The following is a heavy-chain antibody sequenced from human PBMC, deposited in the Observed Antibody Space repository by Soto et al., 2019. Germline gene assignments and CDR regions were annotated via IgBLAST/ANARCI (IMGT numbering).Heavy chain of an antibody. CDR3: ASSSFYYNYVMDV. CDR2: IIPIFGTA. V-gene: IGHV1-69*13. CDR1: GGSFSSYA. Sequence: GASVKVSCKASGGSFSSYAISWVRQAPGQGLEWMGGIIPIFGTANYAQKFQGRVTITADESTSTAYMELSSLRSEDTAVYYCASSSFYYNYVMDVWGQGTTVTVSS. J-gene: IGHJ6*02.